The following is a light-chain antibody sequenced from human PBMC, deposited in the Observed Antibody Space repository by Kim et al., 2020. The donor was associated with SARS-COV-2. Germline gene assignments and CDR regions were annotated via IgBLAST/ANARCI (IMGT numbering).Light chain of an antibody. CDR2: DDS. Sequence: SYELTQPPSVSVAPGKTARITCGGNNIGSKSVHWCQQKPGQAPVLVVYDDSDRPSGIPERFSGSNSGNTATLTISRVEAGDEADYFCQVWDSSSDHYVFGTGTKVTVL. CDR1: NIGSKS. CDR3: QVWDSSSDHYV. V-gene: IGLV3-21*03. J-gene: IGLJ1*01.